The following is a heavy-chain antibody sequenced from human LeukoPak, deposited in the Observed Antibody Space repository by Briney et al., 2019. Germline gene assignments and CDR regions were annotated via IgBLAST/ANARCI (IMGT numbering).Heavy chain of an antibody. J-gene: IGHJ6*04. D-gene: IGHD3-10*02. Sequence: PGGSPRLSCAASGFSFSDYDIHWVRLAPGKGLEWVSYISSSGSTIYYADSVKGRFTISRDNAKNSLYLQMNSLRAEDTAVYYCAELGITMIGGVWGKGTTVTISS. CDR3: AELGITMIGGV. CDR2: ISSSGSTI. V-gene: IGHV3-48*03. CDR1: GFSFSDYD.